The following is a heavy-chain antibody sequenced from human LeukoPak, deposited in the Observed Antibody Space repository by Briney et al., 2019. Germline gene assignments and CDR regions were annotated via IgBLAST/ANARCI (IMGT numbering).Heavy chain of an antibody. D-gene: IGHD2/OR15-2a*01. CDR2: IYYSGST. V-gene: IGHV4-30-4*01. J-gene: IGHJ3*02. CDR3: ARDAIYFGAFDI. Sequence: MPSQTLSLTCTVSGGSISSGDYYWSWLRQPPGKGLEWIGYIYYSGSTYYNPSLKSRFTISVDTSKNQFSLKLSSVTAADTAVYYCARDAIYFGAFDIWGQGTMVTVSS. CDR1: GGSISSGDYY.